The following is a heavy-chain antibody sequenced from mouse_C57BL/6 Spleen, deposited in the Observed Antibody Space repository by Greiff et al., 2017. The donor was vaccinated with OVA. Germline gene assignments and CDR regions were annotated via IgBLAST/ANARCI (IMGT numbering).Heavy chain of an antibody. CDR2: IWRGGST. J-gene: IGHJ4*01. CDR1: GFSLTSYG. Sequence: VPGVESGPGLVQPSQSLSITCTVSGFSLTSYGVHWVRQSPGKGLEWLGVIWRGGSTDYNAAFMSRLSITKDNSKSQVFFKMNSLQADDTAIYYCAKTLLRWDYAMDYWGQGTSVTVSS. CDR3: AKTLLRWDYAMDY. V-gene: IGHV2-5*01. D-gene: IGHD1-1*01.